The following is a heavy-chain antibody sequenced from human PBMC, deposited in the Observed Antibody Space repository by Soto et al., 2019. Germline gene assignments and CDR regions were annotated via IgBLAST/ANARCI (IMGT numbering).Heavy chain of an antibody. CDR3: ARGGTGGSCMLERTCLFDP. D-gene: IGHD2-15*01. CDR2: IIPIFGTA. CDR1: GGTFSSYA. V-gene: IGHV1-69*13. J-gene: IGHJ5*02. Sequence: ASVKVSCKASGGTFSSYAISWVRQAPGQGLEWMGGIIPIFGTANYAQKFQGRVTITADESTSTAYMELSSLRSEDTAVYYCARGGTGGSCMLERTCLFDPWGQGTLVTVSS.